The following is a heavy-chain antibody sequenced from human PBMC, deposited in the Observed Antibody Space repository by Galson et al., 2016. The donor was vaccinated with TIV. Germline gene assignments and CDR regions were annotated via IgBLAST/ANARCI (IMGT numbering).Heavy chain of an antibody. V-gene: IGHV1-24*01. D-gene: IGHD3-3*01. CDR3: ARDDSGVDITGGAIDAFDP. Sequence: SVKVSCKVSEYTLIDIAMHWVRQAPGKGLEWMGGFDPEASKTIYAQKFQGRVTMTEATFTDTAYIELNNLTSDYTAVYYRARDDSGVDITGGAIDAFDPWGQGTMVMVSS. CDR1: EYTLIDIA. CDR2: FDPEASKT. J-gene: IGHJ3*01.